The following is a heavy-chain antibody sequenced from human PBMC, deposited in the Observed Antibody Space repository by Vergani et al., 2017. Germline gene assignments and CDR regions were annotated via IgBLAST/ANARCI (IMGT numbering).Heavy chain of an antibody. CDR1: GFTFSSYG. Sequence: QVQLVESGGGVVQPGRSLRLSCAASGFTFSSYGMHWVRQAPGKGLEWVSGISWNSGSIGYADSVKGRFTISRDDSRNSLYLQMNSLKTEDTAVYYCATLPLQTQQQVTSWGQGTLVTVSS. CDR2: ISWNSGSI. V-gene: IGHV3-NL1*01. D-gene: IGHD6-13*01. J-gene: IGHJ5*02. CDR3: ATLPLQTQQQVTS.